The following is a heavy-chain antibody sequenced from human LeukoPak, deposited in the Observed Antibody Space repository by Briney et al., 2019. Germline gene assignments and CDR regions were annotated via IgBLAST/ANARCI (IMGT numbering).Heavy chain of an antibody. CDR3: ARSYSSSSYYGMDV. J-gene: IGHJ6*01. CDR2: MNPNSGNT. V-gene: IGHV1-8*01. CDR1: GYTFTSYD. Sequence: ASVKVSCKASGYTFTSYDINWVRQATGQGLEWMGWMNPNSGNTGYAQKFQGRVTMTRNTSISTAYMELSSLRSEDTAVYYCARSYSSSSYYGMDVWGQGNTVTASS. D-gene: IGHD6-6*01.